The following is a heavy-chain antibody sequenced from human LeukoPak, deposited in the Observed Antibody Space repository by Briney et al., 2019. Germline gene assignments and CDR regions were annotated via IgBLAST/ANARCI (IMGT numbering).Heavy chain of an antibody. Sequence: GGSLRLSCTASGFTFGDYAMSWVRQAPGKGLECVGFIRSKAYGGTTEYAASVKGRFTISRDDSKSIAYLQMNSLKTEDTAVYYCTRDHPYYDFWSGYYGMDVWGQGTTVTVSS. CDR1: GFTFGDYA. V-gene: IGHV3-49*04. J-gene: IGHJ6*02. CDR3: TRDHPYYDFWSGYYGMDV. CDR2: IRSKAYGGTT. D-gene: IGHD3-3*01.